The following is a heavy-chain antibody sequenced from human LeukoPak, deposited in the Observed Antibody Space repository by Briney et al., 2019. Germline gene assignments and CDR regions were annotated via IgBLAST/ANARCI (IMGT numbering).Heavy chain of an antibody. CDR3: ARGNYDFWSGYPHAFDI. D-gene: IGHD3-3*01. V-gene: IGHV4-61*02. CDR2: IYTSGST. Sequence: SQTLSLTCTVSGGSISSGSYYWSWIRQPAGKGLEWIGRIYTSGSTNYNPSLTSRITIPVDTSKNQFYLTLSSVTAADTAVYYCARGNYDFWSGYPHAFDIWGQGTMVTVSS. J-gene: IGHJ3*02. CDR1: GGSISSGSYY.